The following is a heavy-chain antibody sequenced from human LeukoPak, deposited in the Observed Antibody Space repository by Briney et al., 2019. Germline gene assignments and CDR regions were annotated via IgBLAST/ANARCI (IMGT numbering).Heavy chain of an antibody. Sequence: PSETLSLTCTVSGGSIGSSSYYWGWIRQPPGKGLEWIGSIYYSGSTYYNPSLKSRVTISVDTSKNQFSLKLSSVTAADTAVYYYARDLILSVVAPAAMTPWGQGTLVTVSS. CDR3: ARDLILSVVAPAAMTP. CDR1: GGSIGSSSYY. D-gene: IGHD2-2*01. V-gene: IGHV4-39*07. CDR2: IYYSGST. J-gene: IGHJ5*02.